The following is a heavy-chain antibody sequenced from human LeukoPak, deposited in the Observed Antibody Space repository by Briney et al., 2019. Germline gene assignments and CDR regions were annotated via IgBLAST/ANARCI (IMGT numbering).Heavy chain of an antibody. CDR3: ARGRYFDFFDP. J-gene: IGHJ5*02. V-gene: IGHV6-1*01. D-gene: IGHD3-9*01. CDR2: TYYRSKWYN. CDR1: GDSVSSNNAA. Sequence: SQTLSLTRAISGDSVSSNNAAWSWVRQSPSRGLEWLGRTYYRSKWYNDYAVSVNSRITINADTSKNQFSLQLNSVTPEDTAVYYCARGRYFDFFDPWGQGTLVTVSS.